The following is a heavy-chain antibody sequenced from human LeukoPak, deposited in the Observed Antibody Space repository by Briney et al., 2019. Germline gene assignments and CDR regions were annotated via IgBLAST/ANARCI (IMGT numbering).Heavy chain of an antibody. V-gene: IGHV5-51*01. CDR1: GYSFTSYW. CDR3: ARWGYYESSGYYPLDS. CDR2: ISPGDSNT. Sequence: GESLKISCKASGYSFTSYWIGWVRQMPGKGLEWMGIISPGDSNTRYSPSFQGQVTISADKSITTAYLQWSSLKASDTAMYYCARWGYYESSGYYPLDSWGQGTLVTVSS. J-gene: IGHJ4*02. D-gene: IGHD3-22*01.